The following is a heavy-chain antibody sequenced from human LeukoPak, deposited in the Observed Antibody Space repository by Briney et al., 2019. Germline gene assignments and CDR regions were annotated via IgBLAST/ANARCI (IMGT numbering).Heavy chain of an antibody. CDR1: GGTFTGYY. Sequence: ASVKVCCKASGGTFTGYYMPWVRQAPGRGLEWMGWSNPNSGGTNYAQKFQGRVTMTRDTSISTAYMELSRLRSDDTAVYYCAGGYCSGGSCYQLDYWGQGTLVTVSS. CDR2: SNPNSGGT. V-gene: IGHV1-2*02. D-gene: IGHD2-15*01. J-gene: IGHJ4*02. CDR3: AGGYCSGGSCYQLDY.